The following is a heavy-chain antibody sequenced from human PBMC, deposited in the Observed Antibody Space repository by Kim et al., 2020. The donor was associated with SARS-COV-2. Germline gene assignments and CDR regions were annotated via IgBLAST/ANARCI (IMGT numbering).Heavy chain of an antibody. D-gene: IGHD2-15*01. CDR2: IWYDGSNK. CDR1: GFTFSSYG. CDR3: AKDRLGYCGGGSCYGGGFDP. J-gene: IGHJ5*02. Sequence: GGSLRLSCAASGFTFSSYGMHWVRQAPGKGLEWVAVIWYDGSNKYYADSVKGRFTISRDNSKNTLYLQMNSLRAEDTAVYYCAKDRLGYCGGGSCYGGGFDPWGQGTLVTVSP. V-gene: IGHV3-33*06.